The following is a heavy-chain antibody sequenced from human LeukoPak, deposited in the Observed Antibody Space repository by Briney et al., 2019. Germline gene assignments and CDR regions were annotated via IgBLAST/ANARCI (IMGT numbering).Heavy chain of an antibody. J-gene: IGHJ4*02. CDR2: ISDSSRTT. Sequence: PGGSLRLSCEVSGFTFSTEAMTWVRQAPGKGLEWVSSISDSSRTTYYADSVQGRFTISRDNSRNTVYLQMNSLRVEDTAFYYCAKKLGFIPQFDYWSQGTLAAVSS. D-gene: IGHD6-13*01. CDR3: AKKLGFIPQFDY. V-gene: IGHV3-23*01. CDR1: GFTFSTEA.